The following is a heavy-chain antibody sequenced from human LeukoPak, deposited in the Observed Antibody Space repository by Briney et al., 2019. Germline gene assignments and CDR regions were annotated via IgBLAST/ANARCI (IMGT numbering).Heavy chain of an antibody. CDR1: GGSFSGYY. J-gene: IGHJ4*02. CDR3: ARGAEVPAAPDFFDY. V-gene: IGHV4-34*01. D-gene: IGHD2-2*01. CDR2: INHSGST. Sequence: SETLSLTCAMYGGSFSGYYWSWIRQPPGKGLEWIGEINHSGSTNYNPSLKSRVTISVDTSKNQFSLKLSSVTAADTAVYYCARGAEVPAAPDFFDYWGQGTLVTVSS.